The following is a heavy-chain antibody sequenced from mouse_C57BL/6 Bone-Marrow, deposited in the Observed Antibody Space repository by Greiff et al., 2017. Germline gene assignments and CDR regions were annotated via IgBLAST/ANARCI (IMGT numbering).Heavy chain of an antibody. D-gene: IGHD2-5*01. CDR2: LYPSDSET. Sequence: VQLQQPGAELVRPGSSVKLSCKASGYTFTSYWMDWVKQRPGHGLEWIGNLYPSDSETHYNQKFKDKATLTVDKSSSTAYMQLSSLTSEDSAVYYCARRYSNYVPYWYFDVWGTGTTVTVSS. J-gene: IGHJ1*03. CDR1: GYTFTSYW. CDR3: ARRYSNYVPYWYFDV. V-gene: IGHV1-61*01.